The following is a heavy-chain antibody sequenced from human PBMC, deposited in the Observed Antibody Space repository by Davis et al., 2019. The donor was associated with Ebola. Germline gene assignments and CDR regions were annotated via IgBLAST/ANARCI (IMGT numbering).Heavy chain of an antibody. CDR1: GYRFTNYW. D-gene: IGHD5-24*01. Sequence: GESLKISCKGSGYRFTNYWISWVRQMPGKGLEWMGRIDPSDSHTIYSPPFEGHVTISADKSLSTAFLQWSSLKASDTAMYYCARGTDGYNPGGYFDSWGQGTLVTVSS. CDR2: IDPSDSHT. J-gene: IGHJ4*02. CDR3: ARGTDGYNPGGYFDS. V-gene: IGHV5-10-1*01.